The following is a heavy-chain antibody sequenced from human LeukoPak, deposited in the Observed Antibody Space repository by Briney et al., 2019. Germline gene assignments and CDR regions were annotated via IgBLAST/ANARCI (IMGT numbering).Heavy chain of an antibody. J-gene: IGHJ4*02. CDR1: GFTFDDYA. Sequence: PGGSLRLTCAASGFTFDDYAMHWVRHAPGKGLEWVSLISGDGGSTYYADSVKGRFTISRDNSKNSLYLQMNSLRTEDTALYYCAKDSQGGYGDYGDYWGQGTLVTVSS. D-gene: IGHD4-17*01. V-gene: IGHV3-43*02. CDR3: AKDSQGGYGDYGDY. CDR2: ISGDGGST.